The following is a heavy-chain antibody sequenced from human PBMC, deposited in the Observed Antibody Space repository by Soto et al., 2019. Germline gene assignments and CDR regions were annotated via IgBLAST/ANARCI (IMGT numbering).Heavy chain of an antibody. J-gene: IGHJ4*02. CDR1: GGSISSYY. Sequence: TSETLSLTCTVSGGSISSYYWSWIRQPPGKGLEWIGYIYYSGSTNYNPSLKSRVTISVDTSKNQFSLKLSSVTAADTAVYYCARVGGYSYGLVDYWGQGTLVTVSS. V-gene: IGHV4-59*01. CDR3: ARVGGYSYGLVDY. CDR2: IYYSGST. D-gene: IGHD5-18*01.